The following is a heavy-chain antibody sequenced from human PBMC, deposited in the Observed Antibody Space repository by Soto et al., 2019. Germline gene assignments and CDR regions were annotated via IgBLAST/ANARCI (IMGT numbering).Heavy chain of an antibody. Sequence: GGSLRLSCAASGFTFSSYAMSWVRQAPGKGLEWVSAISGSGGSTYYADSVKGRFTISRDNTKNTLYLQMNSLRAEDTAVYYCAKPGRSEDIVVVPAAIRYYYYGMDVWGQGTTVTVSS. CDR1: GFTFSSYA. CDR3: AKPGRSEDIVVVPAAIRYYYYGMDV. V-gene: IGHV3-23*01. J-gene: IGHJ6*02. CDR2: ISGSGGST. D-gene: IGHD2-2*02.